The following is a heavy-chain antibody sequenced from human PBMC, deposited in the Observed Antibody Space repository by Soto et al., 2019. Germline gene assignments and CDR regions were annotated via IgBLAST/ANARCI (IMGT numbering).Heavy chain of an antibody. CDR2: ISYSGST. CDR1: GGSITSYY. Sequence: SETLSLTCTVSGGSITSYYWTWIRRPPGKGLEWIGYISYSGSTDSNPSLKSRVAISVDASKNQFSLKLSSVTAADTAVYYCARHAGRGVYYYYMDVWGKGTTVTVSS. CDR3: ARHAGRGVYYYYMDV. V-gene: IGHV4-59*08. J-gene: IGHJ6*03. D-gene: IGHD3-10*01.